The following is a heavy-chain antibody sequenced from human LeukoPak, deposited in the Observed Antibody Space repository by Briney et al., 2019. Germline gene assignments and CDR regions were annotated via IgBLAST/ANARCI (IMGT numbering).Heavy chain of an antibody. J-gene: IGHJ3*02. D-gene: IGHD6-13*01. CDR1: GFTFSSYA. V-gene: IGHV3-30-3*01. CDR3: ARPETASNWRDAFDI. Sequence: GRSLRLPCTASGFTFSSYAMHWVRQAPGKGLEWVAVISYDGSNKYYAGSVKGRFTISRDNSKNTLYLQMNSLRAEDTAVYYCARPETASNWRDAFDIWGQGTMLTVSS. CDR2: ISYDGSNK.